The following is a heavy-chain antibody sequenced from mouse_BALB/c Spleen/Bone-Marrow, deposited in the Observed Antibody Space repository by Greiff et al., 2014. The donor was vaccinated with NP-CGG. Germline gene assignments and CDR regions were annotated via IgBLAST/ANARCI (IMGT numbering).Heavy chain of an antibody. D-gene: IGHD2-1*01. V-gene: IGHV1-80*01. CDR2: IYPGDGDT. CDR3: ALYGNYAGN. Sequence: QVQLKESGAELVRPGSSVKISCKASGYAFSSYWMNWVKQRPGQGLEWIGQIYPGDGDTNYNGKFKGKATLTADKSSSTAYMQFSSLTSEDSAVYFCALYGNYAGNWGQGTLVTVSA. J-gene: IGHJ3*01. CDR1: GYAFSSYW.